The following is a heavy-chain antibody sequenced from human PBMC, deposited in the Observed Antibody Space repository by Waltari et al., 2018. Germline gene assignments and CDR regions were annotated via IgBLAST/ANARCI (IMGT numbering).Heavy chain of an antibody. CDR3: ARIYYYGSGSYYLDY. CDR1: GGSISIINW. D-gene: IGHD3-10*01. J-gene: IGHJ4*02. Sequence: QVQLQESGPGLVKPSGTLSLTCAVSGGSISIINWLSWFRQPPGKGLEWIGEIYNSGSTNYNPSLKSRVTISVDKSKNQFSLKLSSVTAADTAVYYCARIYYYGSGSYYLDYWGQGTLVTVSS. CDR2: IYNSGST. V-gene: IGHV4-4*02.